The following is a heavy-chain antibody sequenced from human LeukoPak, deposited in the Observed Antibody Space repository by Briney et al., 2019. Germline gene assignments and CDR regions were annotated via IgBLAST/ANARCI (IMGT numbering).Heavy chain of an antibody. CDR1: GDSVSSNSAA. D-gene: IGHD2-2*02. Sequence: SQTLSLTCAISGDSVSSNSAAWNWIRQSPSRGLEWLGRSYYRSKWYSVYAVSVKSRITINPDTSKNQFSLQLNSVTPEDTAVYYCARGGCSSTSCYIDYWYFDLWGRGTLVTVSS. J-gene: IGHJ2*01. CDR2: SYYRSKWYS. CDR3: ARGGCSSTSCYIDYWYFDL. V-gene: IGHV6-1*01.